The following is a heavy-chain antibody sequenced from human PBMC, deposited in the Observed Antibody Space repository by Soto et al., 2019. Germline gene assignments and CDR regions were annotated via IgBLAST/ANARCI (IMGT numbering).Heavy chain of an antibody. CDR1: GGSISSYY. J-gene: IGHJ4*02. CDR3: ARGKYILTGYSWDY. D-gene: IGHD3-9*01. CDR2: IYYSGST. V-gene: IGHV4-59*01. Sequence: SETLSLTCTVSGGSISSYYWSWIRQPPGKGLEWIGYIYYSGSTNYNPSLKSRVTISVDTSKNQFSLKLSSVTAADTAVYYCARGKYILTGYSWDYWGQGTLVTAPQ.